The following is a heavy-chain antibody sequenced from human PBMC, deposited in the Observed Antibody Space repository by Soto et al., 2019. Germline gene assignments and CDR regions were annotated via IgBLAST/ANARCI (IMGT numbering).Heavy chain of an antibody. CDR2: IIGSGVST. CDR3: ARLAGTTYYYMDV. Sequence: PGGSLRLSCAASGFTFRSYAMTWVRQAPGKGLEWVSVIIGSGVSTYYAESVKGRFTISRDISRNTLFLQMNSLRAEDTALYYCARLAGTTYYYMDVWGKGTTVTVSS. CDR1: GFTFRSYA. J-gene: IGHJ6*03. D-gene: IGHD1-7*01. V-gene: IGHV3-23*01.